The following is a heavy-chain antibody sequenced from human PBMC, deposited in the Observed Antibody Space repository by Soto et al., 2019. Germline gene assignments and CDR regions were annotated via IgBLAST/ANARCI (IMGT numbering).Heavy chain of an antibody. V-gene: IGHV4-30-4*01. CDR1: GGSLSSGDYY. CDR3: ASNSYGHNFYDY. CDR2: IYYIGST. D-gene: IGHD5-18*01. Sequence: SETLSLPCTVSGGSLSSGDYYWGWIRQPPGKGLEWIGYIYYIGSTYYNPSLKRRVTISADTSRNRFSLKLSSVTAAVTAVYYCASNSYGHNFYDYWGQGTLVTVYS. J-gene: IGHJ4*02.